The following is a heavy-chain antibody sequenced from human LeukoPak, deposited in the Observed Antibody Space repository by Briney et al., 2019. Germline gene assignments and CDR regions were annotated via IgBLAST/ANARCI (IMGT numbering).Heavy chain of an antibody. V-gene: IGHV3-23*01. D-gene: IGHD5-12*01. CDR2: ISGSGGST. J-gene: IGHJ6*02. CDR3: AKDRESGYAPYDMDV. Sequence: GGSLRLSCATSGFTFSSYAMTWVRQAPGKGLEWVSTISGSGGSTFYADSVMGRFTISRDNSKNTLSLHMNSLRAEDTAIYYCAKDRESGYAPYDMDVWGRGTTVTVSS. CDR1: GFTFSSYA.